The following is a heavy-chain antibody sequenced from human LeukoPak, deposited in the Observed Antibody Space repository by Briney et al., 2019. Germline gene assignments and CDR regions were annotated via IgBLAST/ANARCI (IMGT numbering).Heavy chain of an antibody. J-gene: IGHJ4*02. D-gene: IGHD3-10*01. CDR1: RFTFSDSY. CDR3: ARAKGSYSFDY. Sequence: PGGSLRLSCAASRFTFSDSYMGWIRQAPGKGLEYISHISSSGSTTYYADSMKGRFTISRDNAKNSLYVQMNSLRAEDTAVYYCARAKGSYSFDYWGQGTLVTVSS. V-gene: IGHV3-11*01. CDR2: ISSSGSTT.